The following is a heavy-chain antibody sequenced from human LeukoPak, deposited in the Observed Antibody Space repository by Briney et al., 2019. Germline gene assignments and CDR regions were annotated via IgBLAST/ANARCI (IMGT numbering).Heavy chain of an antibody. CDR3: ARKRRGYGYYYYMDV. J-gene: IGHJ6*03. Sequence: SETLSLTCTVSGGSISSSSYYWGWIRQPPGKGLEWIGSIYYSGSTYYNPSLKSRVTISVDTSKNQFSLKLSSVTAADTAVYYCARKRRGYGYYYYMDVWGKGTTVTVSS. CDR2: IYYSGST. CDR1: GGSISSSSYY. V-gene: IGHV4-39*07. D-gene: IGHD5-18*01.